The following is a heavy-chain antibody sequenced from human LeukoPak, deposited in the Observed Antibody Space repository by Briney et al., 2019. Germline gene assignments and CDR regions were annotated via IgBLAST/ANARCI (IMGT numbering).Heavy chain of an antibody. J-gene: IGHJ4*02. CDR3: ARDLELRNALDY. CDR1: GFTFTNYA. D-gene: IGHD1-7*01. Sequence: GGSLRLSCAPSGFTFTNYAMSWVRQAPGKGLEWVAVISSDGSNKYYADSVKGRFTISRDNSKITLYLQMNSLRAEDTAVYYCARDLELRNALDYWGQGTLVTVSS. CDR2: ISSDGSNK. V-gene: IGHV3-30*04.